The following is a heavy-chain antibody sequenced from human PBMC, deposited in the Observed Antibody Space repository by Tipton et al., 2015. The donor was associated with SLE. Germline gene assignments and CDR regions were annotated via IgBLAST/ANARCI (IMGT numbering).Heavy chain of an antibody. J-gene: IGHJ6*03. V-gene: IGHV3-21*01. D-gene: IGHD2-2*01. Sequence: SLRLSCAASGFTFSSYAMHWVRQAPGKGLEWLSSINSRSSVIYYADALKGRFTISRDNTKKTLYLQMSSLRAGDTGVYYCARGPDIVVEPAVEDYYYYYLDVWGSGTAVTVSS. CDR2: INSRSSVI. CDR1: GFTFSSYA. CDR3: ARGPDIVVEPAVEDYYYYYLDV.